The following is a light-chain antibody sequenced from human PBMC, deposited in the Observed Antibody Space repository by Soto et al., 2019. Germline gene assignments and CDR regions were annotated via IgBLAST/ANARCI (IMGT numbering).Light chain of an antibody. V-gene: IGLV1-40*01. CDR3: QSYDKRLTAYV. Sequence: QSVLTQPPSVSVAPGQRVTIPCSGTSSSIGAGYEVHWYHQLPGTAPKLVVSGNGNRPSGVPDRLSASKSGTSASLAITGLQAEDEGHYYCQSYDKRLTAYVFGTGTKVTVL. J-gene: IGLJ1*01. CDR1: SSSIGAGYE. CDR2: GNG.